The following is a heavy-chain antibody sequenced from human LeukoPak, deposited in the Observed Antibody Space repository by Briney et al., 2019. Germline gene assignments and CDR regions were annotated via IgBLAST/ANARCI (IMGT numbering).Heavy chain of an antibody. CDR2: INHSGST. D-gene: IGHD3-3*01. CDR1: GESFSGYY. CDR3: ARAPSKYYDFWSGRYFDY. Sequence: PSETLSLTCAVYGESFSGYYWSWIRQPPGKGLEWIGEINHSGSTNYNPSLKSRVTISVDTSKNQFSLKLSSVTAADTAVYYCARAPSKYYDFWSGRYFDYWGQGTLVTVSS. J-gene: IGHJ4*02. V-gene: IGHV4-34*01.